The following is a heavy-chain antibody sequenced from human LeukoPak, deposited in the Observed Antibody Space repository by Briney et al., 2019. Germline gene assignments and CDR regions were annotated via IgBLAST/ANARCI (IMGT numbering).Heavy chain of an antibody. CDR2: INHSGST. J-gene: IGHJ4*02. CDR1: GGSFSGYY. CDR3: ARRRVPAATPFDY. V-gene: IGHV4-34*01. Sequence: PSETLSLTCAVYGGSFSGYYWSWIRQPPGKGLEWIGEINHSGSTNYNPSLKSRVTISVDTSKNRFSLKLSSVTAADTAVYYCARRRVPAATPFDYWGQGTLVTVSS. D-gene: IGHD2-2*01.